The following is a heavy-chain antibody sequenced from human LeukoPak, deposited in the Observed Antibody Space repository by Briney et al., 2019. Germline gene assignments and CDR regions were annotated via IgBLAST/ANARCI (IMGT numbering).Heavy chain of an antibody. CDR3: ARVGWGSAPYFDY. CDR1: GGSISSGSYY. J-gene: IGHJ4*02. V-gene: IGHV4-61*02. CDR2: IYTSGST. D-gene: IGHD3-16*01. Sequence: KTSETLCLTCTVSGGSISSGSYYWSWIRQPAGKVLESIGRIYTSGSTNYNPSLKSRVTISVDTSKNQFSLKLSSVTAADTAVCYCARVGWGSAPYFDYWGQGTLVTVSS.